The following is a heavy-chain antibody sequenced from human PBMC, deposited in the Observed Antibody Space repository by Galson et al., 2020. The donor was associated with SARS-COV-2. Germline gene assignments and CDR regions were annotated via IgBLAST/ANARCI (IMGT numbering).Heavy chain of an antibody. D-gene: IGHD6-6*01. Sequence: SETLSLTCTVSGDSINSYYWSWIRQPPGTGLEWIGYIYQSGDTDSNPSLKSRLIISIDTSKNQFALTLRSVTPADTAVYYCARTARSLDDWGQGITVTVSS. CDR1: GDSINSYY. CDR2: IYQSGDT. J-gene: IGHJ6*02. CDR3: ARTARSLDD. V-gene: IGHV4-59*01.